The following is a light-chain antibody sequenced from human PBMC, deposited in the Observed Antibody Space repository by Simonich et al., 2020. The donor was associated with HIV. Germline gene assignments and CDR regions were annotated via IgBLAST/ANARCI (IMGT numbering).Light chain of an antibody. Sequence: QSALTQPASVSGSPGQSITISCTGTSSDVGGYNSVSWYQQPPGKAPKLMIYDVSNRPSGGSNRFSGSKSGNTASRTISGLQAEDEADYYCCSYAGSSTFVFGGGTKLTVL. CDR3: CSYAGSSTFV. J-gene: IGLJ2*01. V-gene: IGLV2-14*01. CDR1: SSDVGGYNS. CDR2: DVS.